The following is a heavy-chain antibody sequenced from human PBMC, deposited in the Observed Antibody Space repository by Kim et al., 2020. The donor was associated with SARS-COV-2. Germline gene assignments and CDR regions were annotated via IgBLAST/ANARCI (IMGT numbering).Heavy chain of an antibody. V-gene: IGHV3-23*01. D-gene: IGHD6-19*01. J-gene: IGHJ4*02. CDR1: GFTFSSYA. CDR2: ISNSGGT. Sequence: GGSLRLSCAASGFTFSSYAMNWVRQAPGKGLEWVSGISNSGGTDYADSVKGRFTVSRDTSKNTVYLQMNSLRAEDTAVYYCAKAVITSGSSWGWDYWGQGTLVTVSS. CDR3: AKAVITSGSSWGWDY.